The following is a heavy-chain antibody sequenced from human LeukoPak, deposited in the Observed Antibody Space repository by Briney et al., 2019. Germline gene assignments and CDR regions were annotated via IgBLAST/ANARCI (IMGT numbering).Heavy chain of an antibody. D-gene: IGHD5-18*01. J-gene: IGHJ6*03. CDR1: GGTFSSYA. V-gene: IGHV1-18*01. Sequence: ASVKVSCKASGGTFSSYAISWLRQAPGQGLEWVGWVTAFNENTHYSRKVQGRVTTTRDTSTSTAYMELRSLRSDDTAVYYCARNTYGYKFSMDVWGKGTTVTVSS. CDR3: ARNTYGYKFSMDV. CDR2: VTAFNENT.